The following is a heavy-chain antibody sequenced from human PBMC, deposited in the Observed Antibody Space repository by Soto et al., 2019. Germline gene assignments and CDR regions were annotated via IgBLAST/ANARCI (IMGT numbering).Heavy chain of an antibody. V-gene: IGHV5-51*01. CDR3: ARVGRVGGYNYNYYYYGMDV. CDR1: GYSFTSYW. CDR2: IYPGDSDT. J-gene: IGHJ6*02. D-gene: IGHD5-12*01. Sequence: LKISCKGSGYSFTSYWIGWVRQMPGKGLEWMGIIYPGDSDTRYSPSFQGQVTISADKSISTAYLQWSSLKASDTAMYYCARVGRVGGYNYNYYYYGMDVWRQRTTVTVSS.